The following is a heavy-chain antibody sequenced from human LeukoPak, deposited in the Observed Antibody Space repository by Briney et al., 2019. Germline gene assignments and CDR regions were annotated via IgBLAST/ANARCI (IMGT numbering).Heavy chain of an antibody. CDR3: ARDSVVAGNKRALDY. CDR1: GGSISSYY. CDR2: IYTSGST. V-gene: IGHV4-4*07. J-gene: IGHJ4*02. D-gene: IGHD6-19*01. Sequence: SETLSLACTVSGGSISSYYWSWIRQPSGKGLEWIGRIYTSGSTNYNPSLKSRVTISVDKSKNQFSLKLSSVTAADTAVYYCARDSVVAGNKRALDYWGQGTLVTVSS.